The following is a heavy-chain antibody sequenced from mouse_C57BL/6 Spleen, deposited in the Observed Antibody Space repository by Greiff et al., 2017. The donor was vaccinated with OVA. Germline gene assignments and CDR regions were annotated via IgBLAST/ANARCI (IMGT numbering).Heavy chain of an antibody. Sequence: VQLQQPGAELVRPGSSVKLSCKASGYTFTSYWMHWVKQRPIQSLEWIGNIDPSDSETHYNQKFKDKATLTVDKSSSTAYMQLSSLTSEDSAVYYCARASVAAQAWFAYWGQGTLVTVSA. CDR1: GYTFTSYW. CDR2: IDPSDSET. J-gene: IGHJ3*01. CDR3: ARASVAAQAWFAY. D-gene: IGHD3-2*02. V-gene: IGHV1-52*01.